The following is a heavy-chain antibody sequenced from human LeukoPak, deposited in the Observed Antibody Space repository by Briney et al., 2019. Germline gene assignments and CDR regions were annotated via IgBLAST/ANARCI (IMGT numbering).Heavy chain of an antibody. J-gene: IGHJ4*02. D-gene: IGHD2-2*01. V-gene: IGHV5-51*01. CDR2: ICPGDSDT. Sequence: GESLKISCKGSGYRFTSYWIGWVRQMPGKGLEWMGIICPGDSDTRYSPSFQGQVTVSADKSISTAYLQWSSLEASDTAMYYCAIAGDSSTNCYRCFNYWGQGTLVTVSS. CDR1: GYRFTSYW. CDR3: AIAGDSSTNCYRCFNY.